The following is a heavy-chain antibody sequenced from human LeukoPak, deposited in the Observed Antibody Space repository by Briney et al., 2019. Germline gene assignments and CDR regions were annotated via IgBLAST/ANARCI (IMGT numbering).Heavy chain of an antibody. V-gene: IGHV1-18*01. J-gene: IGHJ4*02. CDR1: GYTLSSHG. Sequence: ASVKVSCKASGYTLSSHGISWVRQAPGQGLEWMGWINVYNGNTKYAQKFQGRVTMTTDTPTGTAYMELRSLRSDDTAVYYCTAGRYGYSYNYELEYWGQGTLVTVSS. D-gene: IGHD5-18*01. CDR2: INVYNGNT. CDR3: TAGRYGYSYNYELEY.